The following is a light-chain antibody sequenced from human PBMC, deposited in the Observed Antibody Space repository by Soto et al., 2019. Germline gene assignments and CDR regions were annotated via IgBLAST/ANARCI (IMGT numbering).Light chain of an antibody. CDR1: HDIFTY. Sequence: DIQMTQSPSSLSASVGDRVTITCQASHDIFTYLNWFQQRPGKVPKLLIHGASKLETGVPARFSGSGSGTHFYLNITGLXXEDVATYYCLQFDRFPRVFGPGTTVDLX. CDR2: GAS. J-gene: IGKJ3*01. CDR3: LQFDRFPRV. V-gene: IGKV1-33*01.